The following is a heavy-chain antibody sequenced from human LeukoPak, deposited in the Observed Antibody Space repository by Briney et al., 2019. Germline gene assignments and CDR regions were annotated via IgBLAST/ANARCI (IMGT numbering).Heavy chain of an antibody. V-gene: IGHV1-24*01. D-gene: IGHD1-26*01. Sequence: ASVKVSCMVSGYTLTELSMHWVRQAPGKGLEWMGGFDPEDGETIYAQKFQGRVTMTEDTSTDTAYMELSSLRSEDTAVYYCATFRRGSYLHYYYMDVWGKGTTVTVSS. CDR3: ATFRRGSYLHYYYMDV. J-gene: IGHJ6*03. CDR2: FDPEDGET. CDR1: GYTLTELS.